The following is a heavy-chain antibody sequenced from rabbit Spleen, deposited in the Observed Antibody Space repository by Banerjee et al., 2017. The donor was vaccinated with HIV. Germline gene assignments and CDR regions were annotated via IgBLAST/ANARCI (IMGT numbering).Heavy chain of an antibody. CDR2: IGAGVSYTT. CDR1: GVSFSVSSY. Sequence: QSLEESGGDLVKPGASLTLTCIASGVSFSVSSYICWVRQAPGKGLEWIACIGAGVSYTTYYATWAKGRFTISKTSSTTVTLQMTSLTAADTATYFCARDSATSFSSYGMDLWGPGTLVTVS. V-gene: IGHV1S40*01. CDR3: ARDSATSFSSYGMDL. D-gene: IGHD1-1*01. J-gene: IGHJ6*01.